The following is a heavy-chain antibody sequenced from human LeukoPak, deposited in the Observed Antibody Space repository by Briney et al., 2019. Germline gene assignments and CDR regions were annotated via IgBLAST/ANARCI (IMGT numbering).Heavy chain of an antibody. D-gene: IGHD5-12*01. V-gene: IGHV4-59*08. CDR3: ARRYSGFHDY. J-gene: IGHJ4*02. Sequence: SETLSLTCTVSGGSISSYFWSWIRQPPGKGLEWIGYISYSGSTNYNPSLKSRVTISVDTSMYQFSLKLSSVTAADTAVYYCARRYSGFHDYWGQGTLVTVSS. CDR1: GGSISSYF. CDR2: ISYSGST.